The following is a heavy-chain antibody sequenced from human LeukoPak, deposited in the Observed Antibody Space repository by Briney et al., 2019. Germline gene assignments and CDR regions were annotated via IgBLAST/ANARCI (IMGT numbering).Heavy chain of an antibody. J-gene: IGHJ3*02. D-gene: IGHD2-21*02. Sequence: GGSLRLSCAASGFTFSSYAMHWVRQAPGKGLEWVAFIRYDERNKYYADSVKGRFTTSRDNFKNTLHLQMNSLRPEDTAVYFCAKGFLVTDYAFDIWGQGTMVTVSS. CDR1: GFTFSSYA. V-gene: IGHV3-30*02. CDR3: AKGFLVTDYAFDI. CDR2: IRYDERNK.